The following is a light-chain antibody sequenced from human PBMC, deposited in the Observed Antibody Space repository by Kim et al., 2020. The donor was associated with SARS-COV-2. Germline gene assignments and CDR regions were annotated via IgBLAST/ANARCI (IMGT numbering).Light chain of an antibody. CDR1: QDIKSC. J-gene: IGKJ5*01. V-gene: IGKV1-33*01. CDR3: QQHDNLPMT. CDR2: DAS. Sequence: ASVGDRVTLACQASQDIKSCINWYQQKPGKAPKLLIYDASNLETGVPSRFSGSGSGTDFTFTISSLQPEDIATYYCQQHDNLPMTFGQGTRLEIK.